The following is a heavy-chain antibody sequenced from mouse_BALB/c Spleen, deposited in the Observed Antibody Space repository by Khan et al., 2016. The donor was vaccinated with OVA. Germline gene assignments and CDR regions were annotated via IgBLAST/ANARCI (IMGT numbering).Heavy chain of an antibody. CDR1: GYSITSNYA. J-gene: IGHJ4*01. CDR3: ARQNYYGYALDY. D-gene: IGHD1-1*01. V-gene: IGHV3-2*02. CDR2: ISYSGYT. Sequence: EVELVESGPGLVKPSQSLSLTCTVTGYSITSNYAWSWIRQFPGNKLEWMGYISYSGYTNYNPSLKSRISVTRETSENQFFLQLNSVTTEDTATYYCARQNYYGYALDYWGQGTSVTVSS.